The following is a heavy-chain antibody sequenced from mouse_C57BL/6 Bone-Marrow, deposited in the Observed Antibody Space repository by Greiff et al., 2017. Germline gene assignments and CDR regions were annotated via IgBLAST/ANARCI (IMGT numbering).Heavy chain of an antibody. V-gene: IGHV1-15*01. CDR3: TRRGTTPYYFDD. CDR1: GYTFTDYE. D-gene: IGHD1-1*01. CDR2: IDPETGGT. Sequence: QVQLQQSGAELVRPGASVTLSCKASGYTFTDYEMHWVKQTPVHGLEWIGAIDPETGGTAYNQKFKGKAILTADKYSSTAYMELRSLASEDSAVYDCTRRGTTPYYFDDWGPGTTLTVSS. J-gene: IGHJ2*01.